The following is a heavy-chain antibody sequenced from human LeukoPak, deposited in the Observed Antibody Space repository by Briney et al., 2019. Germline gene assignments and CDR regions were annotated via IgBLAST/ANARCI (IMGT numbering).Heavy chain of an antibody. CDR3: AKTLGGSYEAHPT. D-gene: IGHD1-26*01. Sequence: GGSLRLSCAASGFTFSSYAMSWVRQAPGKGLEWVSAISGSGGSTYYADSVKGRFTISRDNSKNTLYLQMNSLRAGDTAVYYCAKTLGGSYEAHPTWGQGTLVTVSS. V-gene: IGHV3-23*01. J-gene: IGHJ5*02. CDR2: ISGSGGST. CDR1: GFTFSSYA.